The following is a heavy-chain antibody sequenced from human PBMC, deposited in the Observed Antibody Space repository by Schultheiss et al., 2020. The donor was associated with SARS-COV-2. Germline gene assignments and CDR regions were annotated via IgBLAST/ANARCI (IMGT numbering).Heavy chain of an antibody. CDR2: ISWNSGSI. CDR3: AKAPGYCSSTSCSIYYYYGMDV. J-gene: IGHJ6*02. D-gene: IGHD2-2*01. Sequence: SLRLSCAASGFTFSSYSMNWVRQAPGKGLELVSGISWNSGSIGYADSVKGRFTISRDNAKNSLYLQMNSLRAEDTALYYCAKAPGYCSSTSCSIYYYYGMDVWGQGTTVTVSS. V-gene: IGHV3-9*01. CDR1: GFTFSSYS.